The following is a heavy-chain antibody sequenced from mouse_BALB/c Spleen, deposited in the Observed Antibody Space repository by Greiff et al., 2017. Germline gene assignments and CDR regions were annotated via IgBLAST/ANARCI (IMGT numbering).Heavy chain of an antibody. CDR2: IWCGGST. Sequence: VQPQQSGPGLVQPSQSLSITRPVSGFPFTSLGVHRGRPSPGKGLEWLGVIWCGGSTDYNAAFIARLSNSKDNTKSQVFFKMNSLQADDTTLYDCARKGSNYGDDEGFAYWGQGTLVTVSA. CDR1: GFPFTSLG. CDR3: ARKGSNYGDDEGFAY. J-gene: IGHJ3*01. V-gene: IGHV2-4-1*01. D-gene: IGHD2-2*01.